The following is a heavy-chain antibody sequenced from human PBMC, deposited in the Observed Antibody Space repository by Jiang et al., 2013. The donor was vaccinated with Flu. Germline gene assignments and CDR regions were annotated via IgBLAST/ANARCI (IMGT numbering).Heavy chain of an antibody. CDR1: GFTFSSYA. V-gene: IGHV3-23*01. CDR3: AKTGLLDDYGDADAFDI. J-gene: IGHJ3*02. CDR2: ISDSGGST. Sequence: QLLESGGGLVQPGGSLRLSCAASGFTFSSYAMSWVRQAPGKGLEWVSAISDSGGSTYYADSVKGRFTISRDNSKNTLYLQMNSLRAEDTAVYYCAKTGLLDDYGDADAFDIWGQGTMVTVSS. D-gene: IGHD4-17*01.